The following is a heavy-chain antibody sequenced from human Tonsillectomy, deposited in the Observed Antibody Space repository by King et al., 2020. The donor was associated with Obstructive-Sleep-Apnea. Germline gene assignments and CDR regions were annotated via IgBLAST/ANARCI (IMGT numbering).Heavy chain of an antibody. CDR3: ARDHYADYLSYYDGMDV. CDR2: ISTGSATI. D-gene: IGHD4-17*01. J-gene: IGHJ6*02. Sequence: VQLVESGGGLVQPGGSLRLSCAASGFTFSRHSMNWVRQAPGKGLEWVSYISTGSATIYYADSVKGRFTISRDNAKKSLYLQMSSLRAEDSAVYYCARDHYADYLSYYDGMDVWGPGTTVTVSS. CDR1: GFTFSRHS. V-gene: IGHV3-48*04.